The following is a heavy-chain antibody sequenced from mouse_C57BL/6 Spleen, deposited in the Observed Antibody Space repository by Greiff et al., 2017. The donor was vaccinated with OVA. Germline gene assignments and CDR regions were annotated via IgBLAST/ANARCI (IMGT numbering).Heavy chain of an antibody. J-gene: IGHJ2*01. CDR1: GYTFTDYE. V-gene: IGHV1-15*01. D-gene: IGHD1-1*01. Sequence: QVQLQQSGAELVRPGASVTLSCKASGYTFTDYEMHWVKQTPVHGLEWIGAIDPETGGTAYNQTFKGKAILTADKSSSTAYMELRSLTSEDSAVYYSTRRDDGRRDYWGQGTTLTVSS. CDR3: TRRDDGRRDY. CDR2: IDPETGGT.